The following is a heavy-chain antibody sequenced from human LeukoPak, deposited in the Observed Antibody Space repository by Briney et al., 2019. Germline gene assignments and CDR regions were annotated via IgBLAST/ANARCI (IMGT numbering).Heavy chain of an antibody. V-gene: IGHV4-34*01. CDR2: INHSGST. J-gene: IGHJ3*02. Sequence: PSETLSLTCAVYGGSFSGYYWSWIRQPPGKGLEWIGEINHSGSTNYNPSLKSRVTISVDTSKNQFSLKLSSVTAADTAVYYCARGFLEWSPQDAFDIWGQGTMVTVSS. CDR3: ARGFLEWSPQDAFDI. D-gene: IGHD3-3*01. CDR1: GGSFSGYY.